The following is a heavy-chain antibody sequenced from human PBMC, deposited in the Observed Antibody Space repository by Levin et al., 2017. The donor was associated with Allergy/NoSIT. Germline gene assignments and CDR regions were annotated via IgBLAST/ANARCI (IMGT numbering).Heavy chain of an antibody. CDR2: ISGSGGST. V-gene: IGHV3-23*01. CDR1: GFTFSSYA. CDR3: AKSLWFRELAIDAFDI. D-gene: IGHD3-10*01. Sequence: QPGGSLRLSCAASGFTFSSYAMSWVRQAPGKGLEWVSAISGSGGSTYYADSVKGRFTISRDNSKNTLYLQMNSLRAEDTAVYYCAKSLWFRELAIDAFDIWGQGTMVTVSS. J-gene: IGHJ3*02.